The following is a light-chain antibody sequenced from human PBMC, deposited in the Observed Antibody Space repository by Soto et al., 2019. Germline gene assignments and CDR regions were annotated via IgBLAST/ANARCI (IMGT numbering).Light chain of an antibody. CDR1: SSDVGGYNY. Sequence: QSALTQPASVSGSPGQSITISCTGTSSDVGGYNYVSWYQQHPGKAPKLMIYDVSNRPSGVSNRFSGSKSGNTASLTISGLQDEDEADYYCSSYTSSSTQVFGGGTKLTV. V-gene: IGLV2-14*01. CDR2: DVS. J-gene: IGLJ2*01. CDR3: SSYTSSSTQV.